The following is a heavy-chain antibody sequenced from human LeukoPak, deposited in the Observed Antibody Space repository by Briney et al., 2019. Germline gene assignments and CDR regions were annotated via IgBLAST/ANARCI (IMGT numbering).Heavy chain of an antibody. V-gene: IGHV1-2*02. CDR3: ARDMEGGSNGLYYFDH. J-gene: IGHJ4*02. D-gene: IGHD1-26*01. CDR2: INPNSGGT. CDR1: GYTLTGYY. Sequence: GASVKVSCTASGYTLTGYYAHWVRQAPGQGLEWMGWINPNSGGTNYAQKFHGRFTMTRDTSVSTAYMELSRLRSDDTALYYCARDMEGGSNGLYYFDHCGQGTLVTVPS.